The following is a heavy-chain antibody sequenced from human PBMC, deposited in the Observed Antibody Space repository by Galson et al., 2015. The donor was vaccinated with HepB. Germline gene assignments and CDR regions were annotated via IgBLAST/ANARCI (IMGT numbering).Heavy chain of an antibody. CDR1: GGTFSSYA. V-gene: IGHV1-69*13. D-gene: IGHD3-3*01. CDR2: IIPIFGTA. J-gene: IGHJ6*02. CDR3: ARVRDYDFWRVYYYYGMDV. Sequence: SVKVSCKASGGTFSSYAISWVRQAPGQGLEWMGGIIPIFGTANYAQKFQGRVTITADESTSTAYMELSSLRSEDTAVYYCARVRDYDFWRVYYYYGMDVWGQGTTVTVSS.